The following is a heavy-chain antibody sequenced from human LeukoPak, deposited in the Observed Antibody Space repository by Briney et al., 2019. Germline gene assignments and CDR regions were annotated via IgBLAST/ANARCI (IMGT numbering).Heavy chain of an antibody. D-gene: IGHD2-21*01. CDR3: ARHEGYWNCFDY. V-gene: IGHV4-59*08. CDR1: GGSISSYY. CDR2: IHYSGST. Sequence: PSETLSLTCSVSGGSISSYYWSWIRQPPGRGLEWIGYIHYSGSTNYNPSLKSRVTISVGTSKNQFSLKLSSVTAADTAVYYCARHEGYWNCFDYWGQGTLATVSS. J-gene: IGHJ4*02.